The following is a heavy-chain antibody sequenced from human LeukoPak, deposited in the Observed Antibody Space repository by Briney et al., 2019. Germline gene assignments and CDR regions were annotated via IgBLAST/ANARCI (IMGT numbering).Heavy chain of an antibody. D-gene: IGHD5-12*01. CDR1: GGSISRYY. V-gene: IGHV4-59*01. J-gene: IGHJ5*02. CDR2: IYYSGST. Sequence: PSETLSLTCTVSGGSISRYYWSWIRQPPGKGLEWIGYIYYSGSTNYNPSLKGRVTISVDTSKNQFSLRLYSVTPADTAVYYCARGEVAPNWFDPWGQGILVTVSS. CDR3: ARGEVAPNWFDP.